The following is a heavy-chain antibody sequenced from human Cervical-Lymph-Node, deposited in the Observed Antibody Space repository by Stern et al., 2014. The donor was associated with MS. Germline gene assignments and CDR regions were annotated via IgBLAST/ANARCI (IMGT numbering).Heavy chain of an antibody. J-gene: IGHJ4*02. CDR1: GFPFRYHA. CDR3: ARGGAVATSDYYFDY. V-gene: IGHV3-30*01. Sequence: VQLVESGGGVVQPGRSLRLSCAASGFPFRYHAMHWVRPAPGKGRAEGAVISYDGSDKNDADSVKGRFTISRDNSRNTLYLQMNSLRVDDTAVYYCARGGAVATSDYYFDYWGQGILVTVSS. CDR2: ISYDGSDK. D-gene: IGHD5-12*01.